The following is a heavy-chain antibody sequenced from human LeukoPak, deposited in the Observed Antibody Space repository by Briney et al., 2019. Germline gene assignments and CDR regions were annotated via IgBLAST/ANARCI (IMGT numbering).Heavy chain of an antibody. CDR3: VRNIYTSSYYFDY. V-gene: IGHV4-61*08. J-gene: IGHJ4*02. CDR2: IYYSGST. Sequence: PSETLSLTCTVSGGSISSGGYYWSWIRQPPGKGLEWIGYIYYSGSTNYNPSLKSRLTISIDTSKNQFSLKLNSMTAADTAVYYCVRNIYTSSYYFDYWGQGTLVTVSS. CDR1: GGSISSGGYY. D-gene: IGHD6-6*01.